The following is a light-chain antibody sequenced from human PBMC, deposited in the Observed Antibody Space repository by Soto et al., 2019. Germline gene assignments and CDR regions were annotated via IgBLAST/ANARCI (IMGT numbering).Light chain of an antibody. CDR3: QQRSNWPLIT. V-gene: IGKV3-11*01. CDR1: QSVSSY. Sequence: EIVLTQSPATLSSSPGERATLSCRASQSVSSYLAWYQQKPGQAPRHLIYDASNRATGIPARFSVSGSGTAFTLTISSLEPEDFAVYYCQQRSNWPLITFGPGTKVYIK. CDR2: DAS. J-gene: IGKJ3*01.